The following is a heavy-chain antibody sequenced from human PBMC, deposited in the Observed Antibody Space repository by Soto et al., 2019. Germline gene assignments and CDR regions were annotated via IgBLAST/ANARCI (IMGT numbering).Heavy chain of an antibody. V-gene: IGHV6-1*01. CDR1: GDSVSGNSAA. CDR2: TYYRSRWYN. D-gene: IGHD3-3*02. Sequence: PLQTHSLTCTISGDSVSGNSAAWNWIRQSPSRGLEWLGRTYYRSRWYNDYAVSVKSRITVTPDTSKNQFSLHLNSVTPEDTAVYYCAREGRLAASIFHNWFDPWGQGTLVTVSS. CDR3: AREGRLAASIFHNWFDP. J-gene: IGHJ5*02.